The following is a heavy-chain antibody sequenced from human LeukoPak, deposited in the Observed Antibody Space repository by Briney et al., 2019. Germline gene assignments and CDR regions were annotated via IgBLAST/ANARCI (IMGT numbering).Heavy chain of an antibody. CDR3: ARDYSTVTTFFDY. V-gene: IGHV3-48*03. D-gene: IGHD4-17*01. J-gene: IGHJ4*02. Sequence: QTGGSLRLSCAASGFTFSTYEMNWVRQAPGKGLEWVSYISSSGSTIYYADSVKGRFTISRDNAKNSLYLQMNSLRAEDTAVYYCARDYSTVTTFFDYWGQGTLVTVSS. CDR1: GFTFSTYE. CDR2: ISSSGSTI.